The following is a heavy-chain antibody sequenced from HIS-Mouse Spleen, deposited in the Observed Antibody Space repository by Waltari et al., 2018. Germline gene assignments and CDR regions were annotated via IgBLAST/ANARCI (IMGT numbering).Heavy chain of an antibody. J-gene: IGHJ3*02. V-gene: IGHV4-4*07. Sequence: QVQLQESGPGLVKPSETLSLTCTVSGGSISSYYWSWIRQPAGKGLEWIGRIYTSGSTNNNPSLKSRDTMSVDTSKNQFSLKLSSVTAADTAVYYCARDSYSSGYYPDAFDIWGQGTMVTVSS. D-gene: IGHD3-22*01. CDR1: GGSISSYY. CDR2: IYTSGST. CDR3: ARDSYSSGYYPDAFDI.